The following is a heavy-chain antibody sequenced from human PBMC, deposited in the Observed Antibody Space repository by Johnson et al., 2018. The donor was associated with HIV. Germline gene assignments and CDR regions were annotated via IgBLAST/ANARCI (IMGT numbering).Heavy chain of an antibody. J-gene: IGHJ3*02. CDR3: AREKKATMIVVVITTGGAFDI. CDR2: ISGSGGST. Sequence: VLLVESGGGVVQPGGSLRLSCAASGFTFSSYAMSWVRQAPGKGLEWVSAISGSGGSTYYADSVKGRFTIPRDHSKNTLYLQMNSRRAEDTAVYYCAREKKATMIVVVITTGGAFDIWGQGTMVTVSS. V-gene: IGHV3-23*04. CDR1: GFTFSSYA. D-gene: IGHD3-22*01.